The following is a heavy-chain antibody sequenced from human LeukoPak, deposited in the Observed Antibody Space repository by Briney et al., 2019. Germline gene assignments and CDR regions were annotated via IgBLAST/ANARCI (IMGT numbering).Heavy chain of an antibody. J-gene: IGHJ4*02. CDR1: RFTFSSYA. CDR3: AKYVCGGDCYGYLDC. Sequence: PGGSLRLSCAASRFTFSSYAMSWVRQAPGKGLEWVSGIRSSGHNTYYEDSVKGRFTISRDNSKNMLYLQMNSLRAEDTAVYYCAKYVCGGDCYGYLDCWGQGTLVTVSS. D-gene: IGHD2-21*02. CDR2: IRSSGHNT. V-gene: IGHV3-23*01.